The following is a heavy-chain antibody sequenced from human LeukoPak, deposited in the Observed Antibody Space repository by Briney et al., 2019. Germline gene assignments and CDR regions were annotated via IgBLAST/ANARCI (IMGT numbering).Heavy chain of an antibody. Sequence: GGSLRLSCAASGFTFSSCGMHWVRQAPGKGLEWVAFIRYDGSNIYYADSVKGRFTISRDNSKNTLYLQMNSLRAEDTAVYYCAKRTRNPFDYWGQGTLVTVSS. D-gene: IGHD1-1*01. CDR3: AKRTRNPFDY. V-gene: IGHV3-30*02. J-gene: IGHJ4*02. CDR1: GFTFSSCG. CDR2: IRYDGSNI.